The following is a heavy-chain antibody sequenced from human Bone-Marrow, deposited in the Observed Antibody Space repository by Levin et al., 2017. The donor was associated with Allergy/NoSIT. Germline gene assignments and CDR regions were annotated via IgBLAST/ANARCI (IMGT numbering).Heavy chain of an antibody. D-gene: IGHD2/OR15-2a*01. J-gene: IGHJ3*02. CDR2: ISSDSSDL. Sequence: PGGSLRLSCTVSGFMFSDYSIYWFRKPPGRGLDWISSISSDSSDLYYADSVKGRVTISRDNAKNSLNLQVSSLRAEDTAVYHCVRGIIGDVRVAHKEAFDIWGQGTMVTVSS. CDR1: GFMFSDYS. CDR3: VRGIIGDVRVAHKEAFDI. V-gene: IGHV3-21*01.